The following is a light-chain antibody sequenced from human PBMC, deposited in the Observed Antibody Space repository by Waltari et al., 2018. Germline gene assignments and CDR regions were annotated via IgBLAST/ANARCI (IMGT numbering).Light chain of an antibody. J-gene: IGKJ5*01. V-gene: IGKV1-5*03. Sequence: DIQMTQSPSPLSASVGDRVSITCRASQSISTWLAWYQQKPGKAPKLLIYKASTLESGVPSRFSGSGSGTEFTLTISSLQPDDFATYYCQQYNGNLISFGQGTRLDSK. CDR3: QQYNGNLIS. CDR1: QSISTW. CDR2: KAS.